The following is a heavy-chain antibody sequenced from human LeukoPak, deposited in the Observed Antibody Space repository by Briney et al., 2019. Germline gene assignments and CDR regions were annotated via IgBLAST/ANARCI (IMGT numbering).Heavy chain of an antibody. CDR3: ARVVSRTFDILTGHQGFDY. J-gene: IGHJ4*02. Sequence: SQTLSLTCTVSGGSISSSSYYWGWIRQPPGKGLEWIGSIYYSGSTYYNPSLKSRVTISVDTSKNQFSLKLSSVTAADTAVYYCARVVSRTFDILTGHQGFDYWGQGTLVTVSS. CDR1: GGSISSSSYY. D-gene: IGHD3-9*01. V-gene: IGHV4-39*07. CDR2: IYYSGST.